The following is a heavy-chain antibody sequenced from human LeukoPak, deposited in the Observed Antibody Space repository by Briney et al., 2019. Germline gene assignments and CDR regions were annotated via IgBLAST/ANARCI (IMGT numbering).Heavy chain of an antibody. V-gene: IGHV3-30*04. CDR2: ISYDGSNK. D-gene: IGHD2-15*01. CDR3: ARSPPYRRVVVAACDY. J-gene: IGHJ4*02. CDR1: GFTFSSYA. Sequence: GGSLRLSCAASGFTFSSYAMRWVRQAPGKGLEWAAVISYDGSNKYYADSVKGRFTISRDNSKNTLYLQMNSLRAEDTAVYYCARSPPYRRVVVAACDYWGQGTLVTVSS.